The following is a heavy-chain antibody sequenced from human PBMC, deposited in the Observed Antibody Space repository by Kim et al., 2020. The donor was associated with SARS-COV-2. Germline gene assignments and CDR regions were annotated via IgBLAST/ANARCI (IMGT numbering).Heavy chain of an antibody. D-gene: IGHD5-18*01. CDR3: ARGGGYSYGYGFDP. Sequence: NPSLKSRVTISRDTSKNQFSLKLSSVTAADTAVYYCARGGGYSYGYGFDPWGQGTLVTVSS. V-gene: IGHV4-34*01. J-gene: IGHJ5*02.